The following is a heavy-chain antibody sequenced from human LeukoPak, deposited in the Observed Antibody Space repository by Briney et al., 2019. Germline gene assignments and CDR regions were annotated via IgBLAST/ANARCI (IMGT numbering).Heavy chain of an antibody. V-gene: IGHV3-30*02. J-gene: IGHJ4*02. CDR3: ATPYSGGYYDFHY. CDR1: GFTFSSYG. Sequence: AGGSLRLSCAASGFTFSSYGMHWVRQAPGKGLEWVTFIRYDGSNKYYADSVKGRFTISRDNSKNTLYLQMNSLRAEDTAVYYCATPYSGGYYDFHYWGQGTLVTVSS. D-gene: IGHD1-26*01. CDR2: IRYDGSNK.